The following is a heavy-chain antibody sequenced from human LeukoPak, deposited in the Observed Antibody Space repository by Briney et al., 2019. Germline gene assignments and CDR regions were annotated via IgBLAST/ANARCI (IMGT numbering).Heavy chain of an antibody. D-gene: IGHD6-13*01. CDR3: ARRRAEGGSNGHYNWFDP. CDR2: IYFSGTT. Sequence: PSETLSLTCAVYGGSFSGYYWNWIRQPPGKGLEWIGYIYFSGTTKYNPSLESRVTISVDTSKNQFSLKLSSVTAADTAVYYCARRRAEGGSNGHYNWFDPWGQGILVTVSS. V-gene: IGHV4-59*08. CDR1: GGSFSGYY. J-gene: IGHJ5*02.